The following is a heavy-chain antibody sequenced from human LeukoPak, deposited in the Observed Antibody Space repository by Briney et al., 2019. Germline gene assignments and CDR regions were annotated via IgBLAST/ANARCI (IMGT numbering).Heavy chain of an antibody. CDR3: ARTPPGYYYGSGSYDY. V-gene: IGHV1-46*01. D-gene: IGHD3-10*01. Sequence: GSSVKVSCKTSGGTFSNYGINWVRQAPGQGLEWMGIINPSGGSTSYAQKFQGRVTMTRDTSTSTVYMELSSLRSEDTAVYYCARTPPGYYYGSGSYDYWGQGTLVTVSS. CDR1: GGTFSNYG. CDR2: INPSGGST. J-gene: IGHJ4*02.